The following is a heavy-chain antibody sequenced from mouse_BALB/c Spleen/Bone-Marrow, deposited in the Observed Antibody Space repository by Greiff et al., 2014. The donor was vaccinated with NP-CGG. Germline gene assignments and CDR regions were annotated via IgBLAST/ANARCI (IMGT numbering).Heavy chain of an antibody. CDR2: IHPNSGNT. CDR1: GYTFTSSW. V-gene: IGHV1S130*01. CDR3: ARELGRGYYFDY. Sequence: QVQLKQSGSVLVRPGASVRLSCKASGYTFTSSWMHWAKQRPGQGLEWIGEIHPNSGNTNYNEKFKGKATLTVDTSSSTAYVDLSSLTSEDSAVYYCARELGRGYYFDYRGQGTTLTVSS. J-gene: IGHJ2*01. D-gene: IGHD4-1*01.